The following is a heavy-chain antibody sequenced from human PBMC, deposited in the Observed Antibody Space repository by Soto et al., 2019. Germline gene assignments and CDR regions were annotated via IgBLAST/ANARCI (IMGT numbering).Heavy chain of an antibody. V-gene: IGHV1-18*01. CDR3: ATDDMNRGRFDF. CDR2: ININRGEV. Sequence: ASVKVSCKASAHSSTHTGISWARRASGQGLEWMGWININRGEVDHATQFQGRVTLTTDTSTTTGTMASRSFRLDAPPVYLCATDDMNRGRFDFWGHGTLVTVSS. D-gene: IGHD3-10*01. CDR1: AHSSTHTG. J-gene: IGHJ4*01.